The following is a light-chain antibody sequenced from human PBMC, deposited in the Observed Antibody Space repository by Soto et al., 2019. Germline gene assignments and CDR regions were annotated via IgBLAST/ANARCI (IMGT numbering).Light chain of an antibody. CDR1: QSVSSTY. CDR3: QQYGRSPPFT. V-gene: IGKV3-20*01. J-gene: IGKJ2*01. CDR2: GAS. Sequence: EIVLTQSPGTLSLSPGERATLSCRASQSVSSTYIAWYQQNPGRAPRLLIYGASSRATGIPDRFSGSGSGTDFALTISRLEREDFAVYFCQQYGRSPPFTFGRGTKVEIK.